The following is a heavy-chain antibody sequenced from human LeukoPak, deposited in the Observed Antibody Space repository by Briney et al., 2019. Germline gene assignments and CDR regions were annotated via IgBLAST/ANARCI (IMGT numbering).Heavy chain of an antibody. D-gene: IGHD6-19*01. Sequence: SQTLSLTCAISGDSVSSNSAAWNWLRQSPSRGLEWLGRTYYRSKWYNDYAVSVKSRITINPDTSKNQFSLQLNSVTPEDTAVYYCARESPGYSSGWYNFGYYYYYMDVWGKGTTVTVSS. CDR2: TYYRSKWYN. J-gene: IGHJ6*03. V-gene: IGHV6-1*01. CDR3: ARESPGYSSGWYNFGYYYYYMDV. CDR1: GDSVSSNSAA.